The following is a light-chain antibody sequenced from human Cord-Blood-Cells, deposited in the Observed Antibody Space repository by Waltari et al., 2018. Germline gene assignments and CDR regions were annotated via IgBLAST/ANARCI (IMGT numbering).Light chain of an antibody. Sequence: QSALTQPASVSGSPGQSITISCTGTSSDVGSYNLVSWYQQHPGKAPRPMIYEGSKRPSGVSNRFSGSKSGNTASLTISGRQAEDEADYYCCSYAGSSTHVVFGGGTKLTVL. CDR1: SSDVGSYNL. CDR2: EGS. CDR3: CSYAGSSTHVV. J-gene: IGLJ2*01. V-gene: IGLV2-23*01.